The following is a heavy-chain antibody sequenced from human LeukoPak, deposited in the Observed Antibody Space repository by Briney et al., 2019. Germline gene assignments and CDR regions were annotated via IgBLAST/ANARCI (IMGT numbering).Heavy chain of an antibody. J-gene: IGHJ4*02. CDR1: GFTFTSSA. CDR2: IVVGSGNT. D-gene: IGHD6-19*01. V-gene: IGHV1-58*01. Sequence: SVKVSCKASGFTFTSSAVQWVRQARGQRLEWIGWIVVGSGNTNYAQKFQERVTITRDMSTSTAYMELSSLRSEDTAVHYCAADMPNSSGCGWGQGTLVTVSS. CDR3: AADMPNSSGCG.